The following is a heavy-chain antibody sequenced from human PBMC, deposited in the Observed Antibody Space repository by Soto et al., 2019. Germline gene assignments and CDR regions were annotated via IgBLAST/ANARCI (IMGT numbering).Heavy chain of an antibody. V-gene: IGHV1-69*13. D-gene: IGHD3-3*01. CDR3: ARGGEIVLRFLEWIYYYYGMDV. CDR1: GGTFSSYA. J-gene: IGHJ6*02. CDR2: IIPIFGTA. Sequence: ASVKVSCKASGGTFSSYAISWVRQAPGQGLEWMGGIIPIFGTANYAQKFQGRVTITADESTSTAYMELNSLRSEDTAVYYCARGGEIVLRFLEWIYYYYGMDVWGQGTTVTVSS.